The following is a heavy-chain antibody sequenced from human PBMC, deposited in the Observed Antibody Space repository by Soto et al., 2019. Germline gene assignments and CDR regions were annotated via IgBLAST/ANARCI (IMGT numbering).Heavy chain of an antibody. V-gene: IGHV3-43*01. Sequence: HPGGSLRLSCAASGFTFDDYTMHWVRQAPGKGLEWVSLISWDGGSTYYADSVRGRFTISRDNSKNSLYLQMNSLRTEDTALYYCAKDMGIAVAGLGFGFDYWGQGTLVTVSS. D-gene: IGHD6-19*01. CDR3: AKDMGIAVAGLGFGFDY. CDR1: GFTFDDYT. CDR2: ISWDGGST. J-gene: IGHJ4*02.